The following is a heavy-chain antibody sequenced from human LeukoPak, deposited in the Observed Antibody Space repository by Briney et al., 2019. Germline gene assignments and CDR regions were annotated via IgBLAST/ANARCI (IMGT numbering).Heavy chain of an antibody. V-gene: IGHV3-23*01. CDR1: GFTFSSYA. Sequence: PGGSLRLSCAASGFTFSSYAMSWVRQAPGKGLEWVSAISGSGGSTYYADSVKGRFTISRDNSKNPLYLQMNSLRAEDTAVYYCAKGYSSGWYEGNYFDYWGQGTLVTVSS. D-gene: IGHD6-19*01. CDR3: AKGYSSGWYEGNYFDY. CDR2: ISGSGGST. J-gene: IGHJ4*02.